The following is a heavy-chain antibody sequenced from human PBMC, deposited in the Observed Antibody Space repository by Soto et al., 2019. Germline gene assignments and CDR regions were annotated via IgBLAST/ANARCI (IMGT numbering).Heavy chain of an antibody. CDR1: GFTFSSYA. V-gene: IGHV3-23*01. Sequence: GGSLRLSCAASGFTFSSYAMSWVRQAPGKGLEWVSAISGSGGSTYYADSVKGRFTISRDNSKNTLYLQMNSLRAEDTAVYYCAKDQVGSGSYDVYAFDIWGQGTMVTV. D-gene: IGHD1-26*01. J-gene: IGHJ3*02. CDR3: AKDQVGSGSYDVYAFDI. CDR2: ISGSGGST.